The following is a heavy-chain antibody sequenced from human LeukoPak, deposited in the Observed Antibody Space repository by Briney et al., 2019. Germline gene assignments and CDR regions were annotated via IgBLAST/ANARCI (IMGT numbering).Heavy chain of an antibody. CDR1: GASISSYY. Sequence: SETLSHTCTVSGASISSYYWTWIRQPPGKGLEWIGYIYYSGNTNNNPSLKSRVTVSVDTSKNQFSLKLSSVTAADTAVYYCARARLGDFSFDYWGQGTLVTVSS. V-gene: IGHV4-59*01. J-gene: IGHJ4*02. CDR3: ARARLGDFSFDY. CDR2: IYYSGNT. D-gene: IGHD2-21*02.